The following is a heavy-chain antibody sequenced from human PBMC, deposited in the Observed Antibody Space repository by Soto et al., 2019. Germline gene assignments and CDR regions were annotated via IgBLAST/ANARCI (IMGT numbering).Heavy chain of an antibody. D-gene: IGHD2-21*02. CDR2: IKQDGSGR. Sequence: EVQLVESGGGLVQPGGSLRLSCAASGFTFSSYWMSWVRQAPGKGLEWVANIKQDGSGRNYVESVKGRFTITRDSAKNSLYLQMISLRAEDTAVYYCARGAYCGGDCHYHFDYWGQGALVTVSS. CDR1: GFTFSSYW. V-gene: IGHV3-7*04. CDR3: ARGAYCGGDCHYHFDY. J-gene: IGHJ4*02.